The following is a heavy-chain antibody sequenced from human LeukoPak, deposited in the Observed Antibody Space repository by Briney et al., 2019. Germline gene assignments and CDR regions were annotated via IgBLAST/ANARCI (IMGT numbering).Heavy chain of an antibody. Sequence: PGGSLRLSCAASGFTLSNYEMNWVRQAPGKGLEWVSYIGSSGGNIYYADSVKGRFTISRDNAKGSLYLQINSLRAEDTAIYYCARGYRFGYDYWGQGTLATVSS. CDR2: IGSSGGNI. CDR3: ARGYRFGYDY. CDR1: GFTLSNYE. V-gene: IGHV3-48*03. D-gene: IGHD5-18*01. J-gene: IGHJ4*02.